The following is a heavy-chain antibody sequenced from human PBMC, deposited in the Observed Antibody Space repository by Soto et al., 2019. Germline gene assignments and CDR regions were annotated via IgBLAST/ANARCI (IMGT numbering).Heavy chain of an antibody. J-gene: IGHJ3*02. Sequence: GGSLRLSCAASGFPFSGSAMHWIRQASGKGLEWVGRIRSKANSYATAYAASVKGRFTISRDDSKNTAYLQMNSLKTEDTAVYYCTIALTPGYCSGGSCFGAFDIWGQGTMVTVS. D-gene: IGHD2-15*01. V-gene: IGHV3-73*01. CDR3: TIALTPGYCSGGSCFGAFDI. CDR2: IRSKANSYAT. CDR1: GFPFSGSA.